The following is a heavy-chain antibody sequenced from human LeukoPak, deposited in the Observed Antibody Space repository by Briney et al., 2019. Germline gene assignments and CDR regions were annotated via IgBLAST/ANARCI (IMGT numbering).Heavy chain of an antibody. Sequence: ASVKVSCKASGYTFTSYGISWVRQAPGQGLEWMGWISAYNGNTNYAQKLQGRVTMTTDTSTSTAYMELRSLRSDDTAVYYCARDHWYYDILTGYYAESYFDYWGRGTLVTVSS. J-gene: IGHJ4*02. CDR1: GYTFTSYG. CDR3: ARDHWYYDILTGYYAESYFDY. V-gene: IGHV1-18*01. D-gene: IGHD3-9*01. CDR2: ISAYNGNT.